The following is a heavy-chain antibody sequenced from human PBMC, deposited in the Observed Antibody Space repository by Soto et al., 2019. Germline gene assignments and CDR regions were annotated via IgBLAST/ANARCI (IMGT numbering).Heavy chain of an antibody. V-gene: IGHV1-18*01. D-gene: IGHD4-17*01. CDR1: GYTFTSYG. J-gene: IGHJ3*02. CDR2: ISAYNGNT. Sequence: ASVKVSCKASGYTFTSYGISWVRQAPGQGLEWMGWISAYNGNTNYAQKLQGRVTMTTDTSTSTAYMELRSLRSDDTAVYYCASRLYGDYENALDIWGQGTMVTVSS. CDR3: ASRLYGDYENALDI.